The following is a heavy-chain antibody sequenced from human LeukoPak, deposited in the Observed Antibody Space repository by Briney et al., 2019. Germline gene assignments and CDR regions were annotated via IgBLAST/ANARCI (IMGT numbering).Heavy chain of an antibody. CDR1: GFTFSSYE. V-gene: IGHV3-48*03. D-gene: IGHD6-13*01. CDR3: ARGAAAAAGRSPLDY. Sequence: GGSLRLSCAASGFTFSSYEMNWVRQAPGKGLEWVSYISSSGSVIYYADSVKGRFTISRDNAKNSLYLQMNSLRAEDTAVYYCARGAAAAAGRSPLDYWGQGTLVTVSS. CDR2: ISSSGSVI. J-gene: IGHJ4*02.